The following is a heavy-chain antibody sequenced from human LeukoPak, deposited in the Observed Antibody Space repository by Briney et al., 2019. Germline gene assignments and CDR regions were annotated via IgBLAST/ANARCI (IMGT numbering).Heavy chain of an antibody. V-gene: IGHV4-38-2*01. CDR1: GYSISSGYY. CDR3: ARSNYVYPDY. CDR2: IYHSGST. J-gene: IGHJ4*02. D-gene: IGHD3-10*02. Sequence: SETLSLTCAVSGYSISSGYYWGWIRQPPGQGLEWIGSIYHSGSTYYNPSLKSRVTISVDTSKNQFSLKLSSVTAAVTAVYYCARSNYVYPDYWGQGTLVTVSS.